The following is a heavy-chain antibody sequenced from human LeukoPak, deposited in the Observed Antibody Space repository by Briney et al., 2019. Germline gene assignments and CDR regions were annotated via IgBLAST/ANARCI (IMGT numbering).Heavy chain of an antibody. J-gene: IGHJ4*02. CDR1: GFTFSNAW. V-gene: IGHV3-23*01. Sequence: GGSLRLSCAASGFTFSNAWMSWVRQAPGKGLEWVSAISGSGGSTYYADSVKGRFTISRDNSKNTLYLQMNSLRAEDTAVYYCANLYARVAATYLAHDYWGQGTLVTVSS. CDR3: ANLYARVAATYLAHDY. D-gene: IGHD2-15*01. CDR2: ISGSGGST.